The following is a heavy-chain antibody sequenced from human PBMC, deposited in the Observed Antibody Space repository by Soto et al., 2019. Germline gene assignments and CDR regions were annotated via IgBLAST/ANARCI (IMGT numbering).Heavy chain of an antibody. Sequence: AGGSLRLSCAASGFTFSSYSMNWVRQAPGKGLEWVSYISSSSSTIYYADSVKGRFTISRDNAKNSLYLQMNSLRAEDTAVYYCARINLGYCGSTSCYDLWGQGTMVTVSS. CDR2: ISSSSSTI. J-gene: IGHJ3*01. D-gene: IGHD2-2*01. V-gene: IGHV3-48*01. CDR1: GFTFSSYS. CDR3: ARINLGYCGSTSCYDL.